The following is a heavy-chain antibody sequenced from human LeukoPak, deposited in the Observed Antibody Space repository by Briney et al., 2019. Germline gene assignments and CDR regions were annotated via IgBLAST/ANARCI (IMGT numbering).Heavy chain of an antibody. D-gene: IGHD2-2*01. J-gene: IGHJ3*02. CDR3: AREWASGYCSSTSCYAHAFDI. Sequence: GGSLRLSCAVSGFTFSSYSMNWVRQAPGKGLEWVSSISGSSSYIYYADSVKGRFTNSRHNAKNSLYLQMNSLRAEDTAVYYCAREWASGYCSSTSCYAHAFDIWGQGTMVTVSS. CDR2: ISGSSSYI. V-gene: IGHV3-21*01. CDR1: GFTFSSYS.